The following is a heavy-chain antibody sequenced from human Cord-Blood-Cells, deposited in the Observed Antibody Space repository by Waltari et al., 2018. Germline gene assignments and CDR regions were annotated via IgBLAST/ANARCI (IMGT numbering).Heavy chain of an antibody. CDR2: MNPNRGNT. V-gene: IGHV1-8*01. J-gene: IGHJ3*02. Sequence: QVQLVQSGAEVKKPGASVKVSCKASGYTFTSYDINWVRKATGQGLEWMGWMNPNRGNTVYAKKFQGRVTMTRNTSISTAYMELSSLRSEDTAVYYCAREEDRGCAFDIWGQGTMVTVSS. CDR1: GYTFTSYD. D-gene: IGHD2-15*01. CDR3: AREEDRGCAFDI.